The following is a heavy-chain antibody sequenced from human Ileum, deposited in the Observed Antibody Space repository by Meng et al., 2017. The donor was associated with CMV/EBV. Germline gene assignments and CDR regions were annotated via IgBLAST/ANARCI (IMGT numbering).Heavy chain of an antibody. CDR2: INYRGTT. V-gene: IGHV4-30-4*08. D-gene: IGHD3-22*01. J-gene: IGHJ1*01. CDR3: ARAISGHYYVP. Sequence: LQWSGPGLVKPSQTLSLTCTVSGGSISSGDYYWSWIREPPGKGLEWIGYINYRGTTYYNPSLKSRLTISVDTSNNQFSLILSSVTAADTALYYCARAISGHYYVPWGQGTLVTVSS. CDR1: GGSISSGDYY.